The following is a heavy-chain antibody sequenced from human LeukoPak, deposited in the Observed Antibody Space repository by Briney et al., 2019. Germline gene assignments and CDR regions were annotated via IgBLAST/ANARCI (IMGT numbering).Heavy chain of an antibody. Sequence: PSETLSLTCAVYGGSFSGYYWSGIRQPPGKGLEWIGEINHSGSTNYKPSLKSRVAISVDTSKKQFSLKLSSVTAADTAVYYCARGYPAAGFNYWGQGTLVTVSS. V-gene: IGHV4-34*01. D-gene: IGHD6-13*01. J-gene: IGHJ4*02. CDR1: GGSFSGYY. CDR2: INHSGST. CDR3: ARGYPAAGFNY.